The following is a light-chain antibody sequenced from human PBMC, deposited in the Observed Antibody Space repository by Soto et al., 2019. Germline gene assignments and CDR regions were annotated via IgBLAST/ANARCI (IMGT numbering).Light chain of an antibody. Sequence: DIQMTQSPSSLSASVGDRVTITCRASQAIRDDLAWYQQKPGKAPKRLIFAASSLQTGVPSRFSGSGSGTEFTLTISSLQPEDFATYYCLQHRSYPWTFGQGTKVEIK. V-gene: IGKV1-17*01. CDR1: QAIRDD. J-gene: IGKJ1*01. CDR3: LQHRSYPWT. CDR2: AAS.